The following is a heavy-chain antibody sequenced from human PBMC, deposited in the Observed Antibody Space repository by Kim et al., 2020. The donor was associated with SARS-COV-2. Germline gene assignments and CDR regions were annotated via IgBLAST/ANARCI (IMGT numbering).Heavy chain of an antibody. J-gene: IGHJ4*02. CDR3: ARGIKKRGYYDSSGYYYAQYYFDY. V-gene: IGHV4-34*01. CDR2: INHSGST. D-gene: IGHD3-22*01. Sequence: SETLSLTCAVYGGSFSGYYWSWIRQPPGKGLEWIGEINHSGSTNYNPSLKSRVTISVDTSKNQFSLKLSSVTAADTAVYYCARGIKKRGYYDSSGYYYAQYYFDYWGQGTLVTVSS. CDR1: GGSFSGYY.